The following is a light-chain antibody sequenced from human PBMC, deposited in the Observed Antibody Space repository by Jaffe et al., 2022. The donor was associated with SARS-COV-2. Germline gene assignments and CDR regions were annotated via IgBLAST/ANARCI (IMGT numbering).Light chain of an antibody. CDR3: SSYTTSSTLV. V-gene: IGLV2-14*01. CDR1: SSDVAGYKY. Sequence: QSALTQPASVSGSPGQSITISCTGTSSDVAGYKYVSWYQQHPGKAPKLMIYDVSNRPSGVSNRFSGSKSGNTASLTISGLQAEDEADYYCSSYTTSSTLVFGTGTTVTVL. CDR2: DVS. J-gene: IGLJ1*01.